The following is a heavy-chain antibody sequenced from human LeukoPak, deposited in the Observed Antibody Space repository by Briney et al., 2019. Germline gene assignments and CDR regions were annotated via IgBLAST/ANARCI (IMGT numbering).Heavy chain of an antibody. Sequence: PSETLSLTCTVSGGSISSHYWSWIRQPPGKGLEWIGYIYYSGSTNYNPSLKSRVTISVDTSKNQFSLKLSSVTAADTAVYYCARELVGANAFDIWGQGTMVTVSS. CDR3: ARELVGANAFDI. V-gene: IGHV4-59*11. J-gene: IGHJ3*02. D-gene: IGHD1-26*01. CDR2: IYYSGST. CDR1: GGSISSHY.